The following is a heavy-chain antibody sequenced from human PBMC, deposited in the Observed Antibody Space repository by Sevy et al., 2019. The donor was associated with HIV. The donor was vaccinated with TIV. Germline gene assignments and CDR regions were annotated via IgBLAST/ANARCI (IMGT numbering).Heavy chain of an antibody. CDR1: GYTFTSYG. J-gene: IGHJ4*02. Sequence: ASVKVSCKASGYTFTSYGISWVRQAPGQGLEWMGWISAYNGNTNYAQKLQGTVTMTTDTSTSTAYMELRSLRSDDTAVYYCARGRMVDYWPTGGVFSPYYFDYWGQGTLVTVSS. V-gene: IGHV1-18*01. CDR3: ARGRMVDYWPTGGVFSPYYFDY. D-gene: IGHD2-8*02. CDR2: ISAYNGNT.